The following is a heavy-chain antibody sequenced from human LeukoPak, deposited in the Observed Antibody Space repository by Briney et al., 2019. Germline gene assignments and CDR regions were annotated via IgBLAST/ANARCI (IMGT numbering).Heavy chain of an antibody. CDR1: GLSFGNYW. CDR2: IKQDGSEK. Sequence: PGGSLRLSCAASGLSFGNYWMDWVRQAPGKGLEWVGNIKQDGSEKYYVDSVKGRFTISRDNAKNSLYLDMNSLRVEDTAIYYCTRDFDPWGQGTLVTVSS. V-gene: IGHV3-7*01. CDR3: TRDFDP. J-gene: IGHJ5*02.